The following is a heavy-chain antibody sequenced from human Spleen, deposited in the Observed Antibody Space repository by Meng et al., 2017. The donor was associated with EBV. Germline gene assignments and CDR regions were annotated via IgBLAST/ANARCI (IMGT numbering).Heavy chain of an antibody. J-gene: IGHJ4*02. V-gene: IGHV1-69*06. D-gene: IGHD3-10*01. CDR1: GGTFSSDA. CDR3: ASESGRGYTPDY. Sequence: QGQVVQPGAEVKRPGSSVKVSCKTSGGTFSSDAISWVRQAPGQGLEWMGGLIPMLGAPNYAQKFQDRVTIIADKSTSIHYMELSSLRSDDTAVYYCASESGRGYTPDYWGRGTLVTVSS. CDR2: LIPMLGAP.